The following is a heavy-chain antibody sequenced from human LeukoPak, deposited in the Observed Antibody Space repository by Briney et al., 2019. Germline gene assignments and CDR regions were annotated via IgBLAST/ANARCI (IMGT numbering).Heavy chain of an antibody. CDR1: GGSISSYY. CDR2: IYYSGST. J-gene: IGHJ6*03. V-gene: IGHV4-59*01. Sequence: SETLSLTCTVSGGSISSYYWSWIRQPPGKGLEWIGYIYYSGSTNYNPSLKSRVTISVDTSKNQFSLKLSSVTAADTAVYYCARDPGDATFDYYYYMDVWGEGTTVTVSS. D-gene: IGHD2/OR15-2a*01. CDR3: ARDPGDATFDYYYYMDV.